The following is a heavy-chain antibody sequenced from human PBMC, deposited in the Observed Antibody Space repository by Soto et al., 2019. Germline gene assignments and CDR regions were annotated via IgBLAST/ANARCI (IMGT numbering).Heavy chain of an antibody. Sequence: PSETQSLTYTVSGASINSAAYYWSWIRQRPGEGLEWIGFISYSGYTFQNPSLKSRLLLSVATSKNQFSLELSFVTAADTAVYYCARGPTPSWSSYRFSYFDSWGPGSLVTVSS. CDR3: ARGPTPSWSSYRFSYFDS. V-gene: IGHV4-31*03. CDR1: GASINSAAYY. J-gene: IGHJ4*01. CDR2: ISYSGYT. D-gene: IGHD3-16*02.